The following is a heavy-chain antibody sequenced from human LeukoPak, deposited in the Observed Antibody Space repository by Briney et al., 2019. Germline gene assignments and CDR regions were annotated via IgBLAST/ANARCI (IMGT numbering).Heavy chain of an antibody. D-gene: IGHD2-15*01. Sequence: ASVKVSCKASGYTFTSYDIHWVRQATGQGLEWMGWISAYNGNTNYAQKLQGRVTMTTDTSTSTAYMELRSLRSDDTAVYYCARDSNLPYCSGGSCYPADYWGQGTLVTVSS. CDR3: ARDSNLPYCSGGSCYPADY. V-gene: IGHV1-18*01. J-gene: IGHJ4*02. CDR2: ISAYNGNT. CDR1: GYTFTSYD.